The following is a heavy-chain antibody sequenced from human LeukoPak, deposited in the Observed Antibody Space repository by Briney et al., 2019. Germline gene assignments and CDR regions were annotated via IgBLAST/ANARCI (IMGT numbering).Heavy chain of an antibody. V-gene: IGHV4-59*01. D-gene: IGHD3-9*01. CDR1: GGSLSRYY. CDR3: ARAPKLRYFDWSPNAFDI. J-gene: IGHJ3*02. Sequence: SETLSLTCAVSGGSLSRYYWSWVPEPPGKGLEGIGDIYYSGSTNYNPSLKSRVTISVDTSKNQFSLKLSSVTAADTAVYYCARAPKLRYFDWSPNAFDIWGQGTMVTVSS. CDR2: IYYSGST.